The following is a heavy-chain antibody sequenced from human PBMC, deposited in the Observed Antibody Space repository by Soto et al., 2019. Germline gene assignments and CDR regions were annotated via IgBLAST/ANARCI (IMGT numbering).Heavy chain of an antibody. D-gene: IGHD1-20*01. CDR1: GHTLTEFS. J-gene: IGHJ5*02. V-gene: IGHV1-24*01. CDR3: ARNSINWNNNWFDP. Sequence: ASVKVSCKISGHTLTEFSIHWVRQAPGKGLEWMGGFDPEGGNTNYAQKLQGRVTMTTDTSTSTAYMELRSLRSDDTAVYYCARNSINWNNNWFDPWGQGTLVTVSS. CDR2: FDPEGGNT.